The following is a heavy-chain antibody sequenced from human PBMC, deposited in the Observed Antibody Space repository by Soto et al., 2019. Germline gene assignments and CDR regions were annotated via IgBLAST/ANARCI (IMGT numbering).Heavy chain of an antibody. Sequence: GASVEATCKVSRYTLTEFTSRCVRQAHGTGLEWMGGFDPEDGETIYAQKFQGRVTMTEDTSTDTAYMELSSLRSEDTAVYYCATDLLVYYDSSGYYDYWGQGTLVTVS. V-gene: IGHV1-24*01. CDR1: RYTLTEFT. CDR3: ATDLLVYYDSSGYYDY. D-gene: IGHD3-22*01. CDR2: FDPEDGET. J-gene: IGHJ4*02.